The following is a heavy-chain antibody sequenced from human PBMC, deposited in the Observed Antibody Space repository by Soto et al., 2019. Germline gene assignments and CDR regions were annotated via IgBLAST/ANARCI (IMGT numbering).Heavy chain of an antibody. CDR2: ISSSSSYI. J-gene: IGHJ4*02. CDR3: ARDVFGGDCYHGEYFDF. D-gene: IGHD2-21*02. V-gene: IGHV3-21*01. CDR1: GFTFSSDS. Sequence: GGSLILSCAASGFTFSSDSLNWVRQAPGKGLEWVSSISSSSSYIYYADSVKGRFTISRDNAKNSLYPQMNSLRAEDTAVYYCARDVFGGDCYHGEYFDFWSQGSLVTVSA.